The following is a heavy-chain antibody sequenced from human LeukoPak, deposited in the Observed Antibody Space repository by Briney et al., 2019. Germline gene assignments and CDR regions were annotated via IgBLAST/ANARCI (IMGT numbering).Heavy chain of an antibody. Sequence: GGSLRLSCAASGFTFSSYSMNWVRQAPGKGLDWVSAITRDGTTFYADSVKGRFTISRDNSNNTLYLQMNSLRADDTAIYYCARRRIVGSTDDAFDIWGQGTMVTLSS. J-gene: IGHJ3*02. CDR1: GFTFSSYS. CDR2: ITRDGTT. V-gene: IGHV3-66*02. CDR3: ARRRIVGSTDDAFDI. D-gene: IGHD1-26*01.